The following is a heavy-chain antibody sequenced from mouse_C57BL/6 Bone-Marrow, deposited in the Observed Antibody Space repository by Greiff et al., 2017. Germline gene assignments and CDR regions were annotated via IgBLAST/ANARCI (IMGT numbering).Heavy chain of an antibody. CDR1: GYTFTSYW. CDR2: IDPSDSET. D-gene: IGHD4-1*01. V-gene: IGHV1-52*01. J-gene: IGHJ2*01. Sequence: QVQLQQPGAELVRPGSSVKLSCKASGYTFTSYWMHWVKQRPIQGLEWIGNIDPSDSETHYNQKFKDKATLTVDKSSSTAYMQRSSLTSEDSAVYYCARSAPNWDFDYWGQGTTLTVSS. CDR3: ARSAPNWDFDY.